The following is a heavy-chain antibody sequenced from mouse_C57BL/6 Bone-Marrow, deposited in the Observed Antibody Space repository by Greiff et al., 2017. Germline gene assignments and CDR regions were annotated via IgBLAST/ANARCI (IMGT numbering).Heavy chain of an antibody. J-gene: IGHJ3*01. CDR1: GYTFTSYW. V-gene: IGHV1-50*01. CDR3: AREEDYYYGSS. Sequence: QVQLQQSGAELVKPGASVKLSCKASGYTFTSYWMQWVKQRPGQGLEWIGEIDPSDSYTNYNQKFKGKATLTVDTSSSTAYMQLSSLTSEDSALYYCAREEDYYYGSSWGQGTLVTVSA. CDR2: IDPSDSYT. D-gene: IGHD1-1*01.